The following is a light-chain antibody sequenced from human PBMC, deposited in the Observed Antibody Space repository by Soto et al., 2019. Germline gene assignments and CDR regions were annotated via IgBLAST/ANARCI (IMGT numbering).Light chain of an antibody. CDR1: QSISSTF. CDR2: GAS. CDR3: QQYESSWT. J-gene: IGKJ1*01. Sequence: EIVLTQSPGTLSLSPGEGATLSCRASQSISSTFLAWYQHKPGQAPRVLIYGASRRAAGIPDRFSGSGSGTDFTITISRLEPEDFAVYYCQQYESSWTFGQGTKVE. V-gene: IGKV3-20*01.